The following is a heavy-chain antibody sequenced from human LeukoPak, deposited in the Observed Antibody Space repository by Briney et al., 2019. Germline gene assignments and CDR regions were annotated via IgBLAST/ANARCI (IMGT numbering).Heavy chain of an antibody. J-gene: IGHJ4*02. CDR1: GFTFNTYS. Sequence: GGSLRLSCAASGFTFNTYSMNWVRQAPGKGLEWVSYISYSSSTIYYADSVKGRFTISRDNVKNSLYLQMNSLRDEDTAVYYCARDEETAAAGTFDCWGQGTLVTVSS. CDR3: ARDEETAAAGTFDC. V-gene: IGHV3-48*02. CDR2: ISYSSSTI. D-gene: IGHD6-13*01.